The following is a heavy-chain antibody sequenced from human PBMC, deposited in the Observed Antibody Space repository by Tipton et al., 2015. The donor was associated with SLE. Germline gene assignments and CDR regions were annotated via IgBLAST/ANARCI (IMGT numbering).Heavy chain of an antibody. CDR3: ARGYFGGLRLLGY. CDR2: IYYSGGT. D-gene: IGHD3-16*01. Sequence: LRLSCTVSGGSISSHYWSWIRQPPGKGLEWIGYIYYSGGTNYNPSLKSRVTISVDTSKNQFSLKLSSVTAADTAVYYCARGYFGGLRLLGYWGQGTLVTVSS. J-gene: IGHJ4*02. CDR1: GGSISSHY. V-gene: IGHV4-59*11.